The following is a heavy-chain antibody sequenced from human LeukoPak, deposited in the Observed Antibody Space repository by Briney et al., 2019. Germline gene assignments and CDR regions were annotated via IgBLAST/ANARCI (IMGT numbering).Heavy chain of an antibody. D-gene: IGHD6-13*01. V-gene: IGHV4-4*07. CDR1: GGSISSYY. CDR2: IYTSGST. CDR3: LGQGVTAAGTFY. J-gene: IGHJ4*02. Sequence: SETLSLTCTVSGGSISSYYWSWIRQPPGKGLEWIGRIYTSGSTNYNPSLRSRVTMSADMSKNQFSLRLTSVTAADTAVYYCLGQGVTAAGTFYWGQGTLVTVSP.